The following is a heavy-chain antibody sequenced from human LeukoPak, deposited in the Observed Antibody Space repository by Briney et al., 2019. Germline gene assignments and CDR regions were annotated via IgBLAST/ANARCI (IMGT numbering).Heavy chain of an antibody. J-gene: IGHJ4*02. CDR3: VRGAYCGGDCPLPNSLY. CDR2: IKGDGSST. CDR1: EFTFSSYW. V-gene: IGHV3-74*01. Sequence: PGGSLRLSCAASEFTFSSYWTHWVRQAPGKGLVWVSRIKGDGSSTTYADSVKGRFTISRDNAKNTLYLQMNSLTSEDTAVYYCVRGAYCGGDCPLPNSLYWGRGTLVTVSS. D-gene: IGHD2-21*01.